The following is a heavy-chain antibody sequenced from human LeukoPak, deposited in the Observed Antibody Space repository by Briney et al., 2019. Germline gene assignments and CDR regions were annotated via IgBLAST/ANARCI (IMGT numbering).Heavy chain of an antibody. CDR3: ARVGREVTTVYFDD. V-gene: IGHV3-48*03. Sequence: PGGSLRLSCVASGFSFITYEMNWVRQAPGKGLEWVAYISTSGSSVYYADSLKGRFTVSRDNAKSSLYLQVDSLTVADTAVYYCARVGREVTTVYFDDWGQGTLVAVSS. CDR2: ISTSGSSV. CDR1: GFSFITYE. J-gene: IGHJ4*02. D-gene: IGHD4-11*01.